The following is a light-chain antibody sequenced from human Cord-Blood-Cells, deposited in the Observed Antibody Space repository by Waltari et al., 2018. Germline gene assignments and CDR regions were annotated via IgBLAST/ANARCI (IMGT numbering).Light chain of an antibody. J-gene: IGKJ4*01. V-gene: IGKV3-15*01. CDR3: QQYNNWPLT. Sequence: EIVMTQSPATLSVSPGERATLSCRASPSVSSNLAWYQQKPGQAPGLLIYGASTWATGMPARFSGSGSGTEFTLSISSLQSEDFAVYYCQQYNNWPLTFGGGTKVEIK. CDR1: PSVSSN. CDR2: GAS.